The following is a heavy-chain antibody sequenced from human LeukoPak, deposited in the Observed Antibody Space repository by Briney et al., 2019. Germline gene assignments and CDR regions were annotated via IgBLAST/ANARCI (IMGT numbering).Heavy chain of an antibody. Sequence: NPSETLSLTCTVSGGSIGTYYWSWIRQPPGKGLEWIGYIYYSGSTNYNPSLKSRVTMSLDTSTNKFSLKLTSVTAADTAVYYCARGGTVVNGFDYWGQGTLVTVSS. CDR2: IYYSGST. CDR1: GGSIGTYY. D-gene: IGHD4-23*01. J-gene: IGHJ4*02. V-gene: IGHV4-59*01. CDR3: ARGGTVVNGFDY.